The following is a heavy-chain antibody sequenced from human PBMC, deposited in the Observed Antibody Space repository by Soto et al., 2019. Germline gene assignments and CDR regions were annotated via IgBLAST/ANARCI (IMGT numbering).Heavy chain of an antibody. Sequence: EVQLVQSGAEVKKAGESLQISCQGSGYSFTNYWVGWVRQIPGRGLEWMGIIHPGDSDTRYSPFFQGQVTISADKSISTAYLQWSSLKASDTAMYYCARHNRYSSTWFEGWFDPWGQGTLVTVSS. V-gene: IGHV5-51*03. CDR3: ARHNRYSSTWFEGWFDP. CDR1: GYSFTNYW. CDR2: IHPGDSDT. J-gene: IGHJ5*02. D-gene: IGHD6-13*01.